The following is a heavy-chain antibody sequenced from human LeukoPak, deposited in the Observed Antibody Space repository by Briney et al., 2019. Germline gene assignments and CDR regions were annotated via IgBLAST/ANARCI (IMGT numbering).Heavy chain of an antibody. J-gene: IGHJ4*02. D-gene: IGHD3-10*01. Sequence: GSLRLPCAASGFTFSSYSMNWVRQAPGKGLEWVSSISSSSSYIYYADSVKGRFTISRDNAKNSLYLQMNSLRAEDTAVYYCASGSGSYYRGGYWGQGTLVTVSS. V-gene: IGHV3-21*01. CDR2: ISSSSSYI. CDR1: GFTFSSYS. CDR3: ASGSGSYYRGGY.